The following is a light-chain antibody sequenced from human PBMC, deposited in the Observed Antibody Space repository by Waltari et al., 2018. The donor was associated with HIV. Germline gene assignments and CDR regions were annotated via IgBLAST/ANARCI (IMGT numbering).Light chain of an antibody. J-gene: IGKJ2*01. Sequence: IQMTQSPSILSASVGDRVIITCRASQSISSWLAWYQHKPGTAPKLLIYKASGFDGGVPSRFSGSGSETEFTLNITNLQPDDFATYDCQHYSTSPYTFGQGTNLEIK. CDR1: QSISSW. CDR3: QHYSTSPYT. CDR2: KAS. V-gene: IGKV1-5*03.